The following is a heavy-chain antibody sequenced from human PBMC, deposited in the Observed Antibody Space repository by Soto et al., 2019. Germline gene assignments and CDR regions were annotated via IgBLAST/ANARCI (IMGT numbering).Heavy chain of an antibody. D-gene: IGHD5-18*01. CDR2: SNHVGNT. Sequence: QVQLQQWGAGLLKPSETLSLTCAVYGGSFSGYYWSWIRQPPGKGLEWIGESNHVGNTNYNPSLKGRVTMAVDPSKNQVSRRLSSVTAADSAVYYCARFLIAGVTTDWGQGTLVLVSS. J-gene: IGHJ4*02. CDR1: GGSFSGYY. CDR3: ARFLIAGVTTD. V-gene: IGHV4-34*01.